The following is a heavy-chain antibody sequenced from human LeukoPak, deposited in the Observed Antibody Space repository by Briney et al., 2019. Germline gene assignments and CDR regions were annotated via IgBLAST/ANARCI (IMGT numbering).Heavy chain of an antibody. D-gene: IGHD6-13*01. CDR2: INHSGST. J-gene: IGHJ4*02. CDR1: GGSFSGYY. V-gene: IGHV4-34*01. Sequence: SETLSLTCAVYGGSFSGYYWSWLRQPPGKGLEWIGEINHSGSTNYNPSLKSRVTISVDTSKNQFSLKLSSVTAADTAVYYCARGSEIAAAGTGYYFDYWGQGTLVTVSS. CDR3: ARGSEIAAAGTGYYFDY.